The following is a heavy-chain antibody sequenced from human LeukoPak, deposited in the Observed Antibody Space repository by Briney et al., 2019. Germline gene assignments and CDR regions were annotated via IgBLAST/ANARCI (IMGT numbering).Heavy chain of an antibody. J-gene: IGHJ3*02. CDR1: GGSISSYY. V-gene: IGHV4-59*01. CDR2: IYYSGST. D-gene: IGHD6-13*01. Sequence: SETLSLTCTVSGGSISSYYWSWIRQPPGKGLEWIGYIYYSGSTNYNPSLKSRVTISVDTSKNQFSLKLSSVTAADTAVYYCARAWQQDAFDIWGQGTMVTVSS. CDR3: ARAWQQDAFDI.